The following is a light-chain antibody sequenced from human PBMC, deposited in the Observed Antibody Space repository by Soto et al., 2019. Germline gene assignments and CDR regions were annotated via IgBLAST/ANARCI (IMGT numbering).Light chain of an antibody. J-gene: IGLJ3*02. V-gene: IGLV1-40*01. CDR2: GNS. CDR1: SPTTGAGND. Sequence: QSVLTQPPSVSGPPGKRVPSPAPGASPTTGAGNDVHGYQQLQGTAPKLLTNGNSNRPSGVPDRFSGSKSGTSASLAITGLQAEDEADYYCQSYDSSLSGWVFGGGTKLTVL. CDR3: QSYDSSLSGWV.